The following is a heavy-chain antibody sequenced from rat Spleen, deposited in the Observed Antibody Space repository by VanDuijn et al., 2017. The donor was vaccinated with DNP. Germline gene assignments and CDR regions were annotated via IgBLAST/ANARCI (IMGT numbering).Heavy chain of an antibody. J-gene: IGHJ1*01. D-gene: IGHD1-3*01. CDR3: ARGAVATYDWYFDF. CDR2: IIYDGRTT. V-gene: IGHV5-17*01. CDR1: GFTFSDYA. Sequence: EVQLVESGGGLVQPGNSLKLSCAASGFTFSDYAMAWVRQSPKKGLEWVATIIYDGRTTYYRDSVKGRFTISRDNAKNTQYLQMDSLRSENTATYYCARGAVATYDWYFDFWGPGTMVTVSS.